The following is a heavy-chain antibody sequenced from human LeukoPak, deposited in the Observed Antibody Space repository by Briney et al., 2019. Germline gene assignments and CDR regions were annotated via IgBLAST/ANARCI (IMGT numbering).Heavy chain of an antibody. CDR1: GGSISSSSYY. CDR2: IYYSGST. J-gene: IGHJ5*02. V-gene: IGHV4-39*07. Sequence: SETLSLTCTVSGGSISSSSYYWGWIRQPPGKGLEWIGSIYYSGSTYYNPSLKSRVTISVDTSKNQFSLKLSSVTAADTAVYYCARDGAYYDILTGTLYNWFDPWGQGTLVTVSS. CDR3: ARDGAYYDILTGTLYNWFDP. D-gene: IGHD3-9*01.